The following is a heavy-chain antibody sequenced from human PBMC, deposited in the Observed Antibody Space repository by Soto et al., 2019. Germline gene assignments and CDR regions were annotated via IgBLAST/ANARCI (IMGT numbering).Heavy chain of an antibody. J-gene: IGHJ6*02. D-gene: IGHD6-6*01. CDR1: GFTFSSYA. CDR3: AKDAGVIAARSHGMDV. CDR2: ISGSGGST. Sequence: EVQLLESGGGLVQPGGSLRLSCAASGFTFSSYAMSWVRQAPGKGLEWVSAISGSGGSTYYADSVKGRFTISRDNPKNTLYLQMNSLRAEDTAVYYCAKDAGVIAARSHGMDVWGQGTTVTVSS. V-gene: IGHV3-23*01.